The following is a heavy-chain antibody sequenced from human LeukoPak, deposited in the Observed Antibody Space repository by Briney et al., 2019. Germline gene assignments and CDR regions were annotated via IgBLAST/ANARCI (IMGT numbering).Heavy chain of an antibody. D-gene: IGHD5-12*01. CDR3: ARHTRPGCSGYENAFDI. CDR1: GGSIRSRNYY. J-gene: IGHJ3*02. CDR2: FYDSGST. Sequence: SDTLSLTCTVSGGSIRSRNYYWVWLGQPPAKGLEWMGNFYDSGSTYYNPSLKRRLTISGDTSKNQFSLKQTSVPAADTAVYYCARHTRPGCSGYENAFDIWGQGTMVTVSS. V-gene: IGHV4-39*01.